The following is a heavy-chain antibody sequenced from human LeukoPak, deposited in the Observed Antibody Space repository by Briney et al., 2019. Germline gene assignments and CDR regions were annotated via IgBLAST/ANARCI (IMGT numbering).Heavy chain of an antibody. Sequence: GESLKISCKGSGYTFTRYWIGWVRQMPGKGLEWMAIIYPGDSDTRYSPSFQGQVTISVDKSLTTAYMQWSSLKASDTAIYYCVRTSGWYSSWFDPWGQGTLVTVSP. CDR3: VRTSGWYSSWFDP. J-gene: IGHJ5*02. CDR2: IYPGDSDT. CDR1: GYTFTRYW. D-gene: IGHD6-19*01. V-gene: IGHV5-51*01.